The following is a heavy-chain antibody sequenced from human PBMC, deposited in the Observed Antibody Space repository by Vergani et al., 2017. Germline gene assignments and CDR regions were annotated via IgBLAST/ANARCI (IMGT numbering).Heavy chain of an antibody. V-gene: IGHV4-34*01. J-gene: IGHJ4*02. D-gene: IGHD3-22*01. CDR2: INHSGST. CDR3: ARVLVVAPDY. CDR1: GGSFSGYY. Sequence: QVQLQQWGAGLLKPSETLPLTCAVYGGSFSGYYWSWIRQPTGKGLEWSGEINHSGSTNYNPSLKSRVTISVDTSKNQISLKLSSVTAADTAVYYCARVLVVAPDYWGQGSLVSVSS.